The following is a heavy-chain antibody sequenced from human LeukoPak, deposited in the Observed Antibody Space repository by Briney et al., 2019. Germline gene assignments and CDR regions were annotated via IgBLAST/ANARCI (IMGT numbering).Heavy chain of an antibody. CDR2: VNYRGTT. V-gene: IGHV4-59*08. CDR3: ARHEGNTRPFDF. Sequence: VKPSETLSLTCTVSGGSISCYYWSWIRQPPGKGLEWIGYVNYRGTTSYNPSLKSRVTMSVDTTQNQFSLKLSSVSAADTAVFYCARHEGNTRPFDFWGQGTLVTVSS. D-gene: IGHD3-3*01. CDR1: GGSISCYY. J-gene: IGHJ4*02.